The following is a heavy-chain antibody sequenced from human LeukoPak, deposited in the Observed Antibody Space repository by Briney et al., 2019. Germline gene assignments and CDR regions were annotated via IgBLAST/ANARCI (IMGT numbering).Heavy chain of an antibody. CDR2: IYTSGST. D-gene: IGHD3-22*01. CDR1: GGSISSYY. Sequence: SQTLSLTCTVSGGSISSYYWSWIRQPAGKGLEWIGRIYTSGSTNYNPSLKSRVTMSVDTSKNQFSLKLSSVTAADTAVYYCARDRYYDSSGYYYYYYMDVWGKGTTVTVSS. V-gene: IGHV4-4*07. J-gene: IGHJ6*03. CDR3: ARDRYYDSSGYYYYYYMDV.